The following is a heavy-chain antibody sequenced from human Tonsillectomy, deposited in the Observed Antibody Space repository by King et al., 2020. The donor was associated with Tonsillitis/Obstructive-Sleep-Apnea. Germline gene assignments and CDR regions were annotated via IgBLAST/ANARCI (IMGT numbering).Heavy chain of an antibody. CDR3: AKGPLCSSTSCYTLGAFDY. D-gene: IGHD2-2*02. J-gene: IGHJ4*02. CDR1: GFTFSYYA. Sequence: QLVQSGGGLVQPGGSLRLSCTASGFTFSYYAMSWVRQAPGKGLEWVSSISVSSNSTYYAASVKGRFTISRDNSKTTLYLQMSSLRAEDTAVYYCAKGPLCSSTSCYTLGAFDYWGQGTLVTVSS. V-gene: IGHV3-23*04. CDR2: ISVSSNST.